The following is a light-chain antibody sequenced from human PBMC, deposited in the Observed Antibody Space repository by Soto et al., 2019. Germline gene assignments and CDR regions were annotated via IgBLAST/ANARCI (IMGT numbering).Light chain of an antibody. CDR3: LQHNSYPWT. CDR2: GAS. CDR1: QAISNY. V-gene: IGKV1-17*03. Sequence: DIQMTQTPSAMSASVGDRVTITCRASQAISNYLAWFQQKPGKVPKRLIYGASSLQSGVPSRFSGSGSETEFTLTISSLQPEDFATYFCLQHNSYPWTFGQGTKVEIK. J-gene: IGKJ1*01.